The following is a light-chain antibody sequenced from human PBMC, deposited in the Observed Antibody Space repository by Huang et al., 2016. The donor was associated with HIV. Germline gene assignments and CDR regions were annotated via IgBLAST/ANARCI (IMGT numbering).Light chain of an antibody. Sequence: DIQMTQSPSSLSASVGDRVTITCKASQDIRNHLNWYQHKPGKAPKLLIYEASSLETGVPSRFSGGGSGTDFTFTVSSLQPEDIATYYCQHYDSLPLTFGGGTKVEIK. CDR1: QDIRNH. CDR2: EAS. CDR3: QHYDSLPLT. J-gene: IGKJ4*01. V-gene: IGKV1-33*01.